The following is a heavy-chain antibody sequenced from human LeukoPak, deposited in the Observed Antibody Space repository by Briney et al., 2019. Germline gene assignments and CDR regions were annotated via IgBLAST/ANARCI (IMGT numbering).Heavy chain of an antibody. Sequence: SETLSLTCSVSGDSISSGYFYWNWIRQPAGKGLEWIGRIYPVSGSSSYNPSLQSRATILEDRSRNQFSLRLTAVTASDTALYYCARETAVHGGIEFWGQGIQVIVSS. J-gene: IGHJ4*02. CDR3: ARETAVHGGIEF. CDR1: GDSISSGYFY. D-gene: IGHD3-10*01. V-gene: IGHV4-61*02. CDR2: IYPVSGSS.